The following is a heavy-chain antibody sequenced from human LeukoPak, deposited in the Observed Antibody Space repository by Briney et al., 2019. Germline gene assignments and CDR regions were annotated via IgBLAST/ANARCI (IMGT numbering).Heavy chain of an antibody. CDR1: GCTFISYG. CDR2: ISAYNGNT. CDR3: ARSHHYDSSGSYDY. J-gene: IGHJ4*02. D-gene: IGHD3-22*01. V-gene: IGHV1-18*01. Sequence: ASVKVSCKASGCTFISYGISWVRQAPGQGLEWMGWISAYNGNTNYAQKLQGRVTMTTDTSTSTAYMELRSLRSDDTAVYYCARSHHYDSSGSYDYWGQGTLVTVSS.